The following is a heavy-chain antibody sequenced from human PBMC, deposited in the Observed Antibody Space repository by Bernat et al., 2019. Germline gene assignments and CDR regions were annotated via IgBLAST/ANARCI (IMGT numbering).Heavy chain of an antibody. CDR3: ARQVYSNLGAFDY. V-gene: IGHV3-30*03. CDR1: GFTFSSYG. CDR2: ISYDGSNK. J-gene: IGHJ4*02. Sequence: VQLLESGGGLVQPGGSLRLSCAASGFTFSSYGMHWVRQAPGKGLEWVAVISYDGSNKYYADSVKGRFTISRDNSKNTLYLQMNSLRAEDTAMYYCARQVYSNLGAFDYWGQGTLVTVSS. D-gene: IGHD4-11*01.